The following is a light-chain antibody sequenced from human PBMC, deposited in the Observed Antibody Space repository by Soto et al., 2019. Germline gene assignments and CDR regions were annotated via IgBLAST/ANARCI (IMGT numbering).Light chain of an antibody. CDR3: IQNSSYPRT. CDR1: QGIGND. V-gene: IGKV1-17*01. CDR2: AAS. Sequence: DIQMTQSPSSVCASVGNRVTLTCRASQGIGNDLGWYQQKPAKATKRLISAASSLQSGVPSRVSGSGSGTEFTLTISSLQPEEFAAYYCIQNSSYPRTVGKGNKVDI. J-gene: IGKJ1*01.